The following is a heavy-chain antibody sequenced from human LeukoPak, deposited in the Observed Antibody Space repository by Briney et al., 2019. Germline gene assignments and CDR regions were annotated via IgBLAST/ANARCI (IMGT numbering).Heavy chain of an antibody. V-gene: IGHV1-2*02. CDR2: INPNSGGT. Sequence: GASVKVSCKASGYTFTGYYMHWVRQAPGQGLEWMGWINPNSGGTNYAQKFQGRVTMTRDTSISTAYMELSRLRSDDTAVYYCAREETSIAAAGTPTITHLQNWFDPWGQGTLVTVSS. CDR1: GYTFTGYY. D-gene: IGHD6-13*01. CDR3: AREETSIAAAGTPTITHLQNWFDP. J-gene: IGHJ5*02.